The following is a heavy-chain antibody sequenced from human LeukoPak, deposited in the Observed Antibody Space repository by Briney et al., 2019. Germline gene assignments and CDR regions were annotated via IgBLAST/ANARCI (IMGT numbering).Heavy chain of an antibody. V-gene: IGHV3-20*04. J-gene: IGHJ3*01. CDR1: GFTFDDYG. CDR2: INWSGDDT. D-gene: IGHD3-3*01. CDR3: ARDRVYGVVLSDAFDV. Sequence: GGSLRLSCVASGFTFDDYGMRWVRQAPGKGLEWVSGINWSGDDTRYADSVKGRFTISRDNTKNSVSLHMNSLRPEDTALYYCARDRVYGVVLSDAFDVWGQGTMVTVSS.